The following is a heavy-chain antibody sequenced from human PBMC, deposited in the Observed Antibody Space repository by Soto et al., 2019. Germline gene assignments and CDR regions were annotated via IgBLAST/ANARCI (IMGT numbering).Heavy chain of an antibody. CDR3: ARGWRGDGGAYSSSSGRPGSPYYMDV. D-gene: IGHD6-6*01. J-gene: IGHJ6*03. Sequence: QVQLQQWGAGLLKPSETLSLTCAVYGGSFSGYYWSWIRQPPGKGLEWIGEINHSGSTNYNPSLKGRVTISVDTSKNQFSLKLSSVTAADTAVYYCARGWRGDGGAYSSSSGRPGSPYYMDVWGKGTTVTVSS. V-gene: IGHV4-34*01. CDR1: GGSFSGYY. CDR2: INHSGST.